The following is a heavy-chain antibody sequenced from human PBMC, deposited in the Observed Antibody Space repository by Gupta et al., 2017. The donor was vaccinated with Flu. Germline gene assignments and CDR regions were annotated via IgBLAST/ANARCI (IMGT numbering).Heavy chain of an antibody. V-gene: IGHV3-11*01. CDR1: FRGYY. D-gene: IGHD3-16*01. CDR3: GRYYTYGAMVDS. Sequence: FRGYYMSWIRQAPGKGLEWLSHISSSGSTISYADSVKGRFTISRDNAKNSLYLQMNSLRAEDTAVYYCGRYYTYGAMVDSWGQGTLVTVSS. J-gene: IGHJ4*02. CDR2: ISSSGSTI.